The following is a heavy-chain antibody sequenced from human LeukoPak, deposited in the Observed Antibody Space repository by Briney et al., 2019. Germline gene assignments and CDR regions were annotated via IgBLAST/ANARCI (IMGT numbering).Heavy chain of an antibody. CDR2: IYYSGST. CDR3: ARWGVVVAATAAL. D-gene: IGHD2-15*01. CDR1: GGSISSSSYY. J-gene: IGHJ4*02. V-gene: IGHV4-39*01. Sequence: SETLSLTCTVSGGSISSSSYYWGWIRQPPGKGLEWIVSIYYSGSTYYNPSLKSRVTISVKTAKNKFSLKLSSVTAADTAVYYCARWGVVVAATAALWGQGTLVTVSS.